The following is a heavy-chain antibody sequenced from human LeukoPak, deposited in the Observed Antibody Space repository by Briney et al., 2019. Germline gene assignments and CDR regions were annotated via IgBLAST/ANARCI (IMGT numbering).Heavy chain of an antibody. CDR1: GYSISSGYY. CDR3: ARGRATVTTLYAFDI. CDR2: IYYSGSA. J-gene: IGHJ3*02. D-gene: IGHD4-17*01. Sequence: SETLSLTCTVSGYSISSGYYWGWIRQPPGKGLEWIGSIYYSGSAYYNPSLKSRVTISVDTSKNQFSLKLSSVTAADTAVYYCARGRATVTTLYAFDIWGQGTMVTVSS. V-gene: IGHV4-38-2*02.